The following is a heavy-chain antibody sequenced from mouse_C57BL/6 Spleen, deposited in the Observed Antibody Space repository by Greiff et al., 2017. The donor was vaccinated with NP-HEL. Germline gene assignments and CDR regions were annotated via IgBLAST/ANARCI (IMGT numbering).Heavy chain of an antibody. V-gene: IGHV1-15*01. J-gene: IGHJ1*03. CDR2: IDPETGGT. CDR1: GYTFTDYE. D-gene: IGHD1-1*01. Sequence: QVQLQQSGAELVRPGASVTLSCKASGYTFTDYEMHWVKQTPVHGLEWIGAIDPETGGTAYNQKFKGKAILTADKSSSTAYMELRSLTSEDSAVYYCTRYPLITTVVAPSSSYWYFDVWGTGTTVTVSS. CDR3: TRYPLITTVVAPSSSYWYFDV.